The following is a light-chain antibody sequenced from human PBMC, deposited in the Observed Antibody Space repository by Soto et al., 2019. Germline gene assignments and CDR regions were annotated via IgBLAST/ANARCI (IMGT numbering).Light chain of an antibody. CDR1: HNIDFY. J-gene: IGKJ3*01. CDR2: SAS. Sequence: DIQMTHSPSSLSASVGDTVTITFRASHNIDFYLNWYQQKPGEVPKLLIYSASNLQSGVPSRFTGSGYETDFSLTIRSLQPEDFATYYCQHTYVALYSFGHGTKVDIK. V-gene: IGKV1-39*01. CDR3: QHTYVALYS.